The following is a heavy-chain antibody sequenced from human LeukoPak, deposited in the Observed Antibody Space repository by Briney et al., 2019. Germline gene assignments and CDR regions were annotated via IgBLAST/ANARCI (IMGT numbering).Heavy chain of an antibody. CDR1: GGTFSSYA. CDR3: ARVRVCSGGSCYSYYYDSSGYLDY. Sequence: GGSVKVSCKASGGTFSSYAISWVRQAPGQGLEWMGGIIPIFGTANYAQKFQGRVTITADESTSTAYMELSSLRSEDTAVYYCARVRVCSGGSCYSYYYDSSGYLDYWGQGTLVTVSS. CDR2: IIPIFGTA. J-gene: IGHJ4*02. V-gene: IGHV1-69*13. D-gene: IGHD3-22*01.